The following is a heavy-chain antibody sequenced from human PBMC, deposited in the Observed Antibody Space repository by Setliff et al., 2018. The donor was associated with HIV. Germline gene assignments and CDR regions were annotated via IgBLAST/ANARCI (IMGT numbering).Heavy chain of an antibody. CDR2: IIPIFGTA. CDR3: AATYYYDSSGLHGFDY. D-gene: IGHD3-22*01. J-gene: IGHJ4*02. CDR1: GDTLSNYA. Sequence: ASVKVSCKASGDTLSNYAISWVRQAPGQGLEWMGGIIPIFGTANYAQKFEGRVTITADKSTGKAYLEVSSLRSEDTAVYYCAATYYYDSSGLHGFDYWGQGTLVTVSS. V-gene: IGHV1-69*06.